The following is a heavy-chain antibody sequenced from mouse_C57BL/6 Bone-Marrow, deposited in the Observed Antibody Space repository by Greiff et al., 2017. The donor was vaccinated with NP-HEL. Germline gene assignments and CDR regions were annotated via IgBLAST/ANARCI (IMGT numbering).Heavy chain of an antibody. CDR1: GYTFTSYW. CDR3: ARVYYDYDVGFAY. D-gene: IGHD2-4*01. Sequence: QVQLQQSGAELVKPGASVKLSCKASGYTFTSYWMHWVKQRPGRGLEWIGRIDPGSGGTNYNEKFKGKATLTADKSSSTAYMQLSSLTSEDSAVYFCARVYYDYDVGFAYWGQGTLVTVSA. CDR2: IDPGSGGT. J-gene: IGHJ3*01. V-gene: IGHV1-62-3*01.